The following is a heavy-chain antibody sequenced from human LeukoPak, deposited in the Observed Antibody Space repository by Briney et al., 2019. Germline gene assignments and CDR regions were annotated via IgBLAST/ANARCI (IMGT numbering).Heavy chain of an antibody. D-gene: IGHD3-10*02. J-gene: IGHJ4*02. CDR1: GGSISSSSYY. CDR3: ARGMMFADY. V-gene: IGHV4-39*01. CDR2: IYYSGST. Sequence: PSETLSLTCTVSGGSISSSSYYWGWIRQPPGKGLEWIGSIYYSGSTYYNPSLKSRVTISVDTSKNQFSLKLSSVTAADTAVYYCARGMMFADYWGQGTLVTVSS.